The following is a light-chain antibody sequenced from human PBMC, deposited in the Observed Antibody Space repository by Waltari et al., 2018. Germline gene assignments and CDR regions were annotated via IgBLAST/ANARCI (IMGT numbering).Light chain of an antibody. CDR1: SSDGGGYNF. CDR2: EIS. V-gene: IGLV2-23*02. CDR3: CAYVGYSTWV. Sequence: SALPPPASVSASPGQSITISCTGTSSDGGGYNFVYWYQQHPGKAPQVIIFEISKRPSGVSNRFSGSKSGNTASLTIAVLQAEDEANYYCCAYVGYSTWVFGGGTKLTVV. J-gene: IGLJ3*02.